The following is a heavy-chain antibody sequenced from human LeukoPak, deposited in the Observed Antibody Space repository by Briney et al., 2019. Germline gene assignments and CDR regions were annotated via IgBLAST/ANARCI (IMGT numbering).Heavy chain of an antibody. CDR1: GGSISSGSYY. V-gene: IGHV4-61*02. CDR3: AREGVSGYYRIGYYMDV. CDR2: IYTSGST. J-gene: IGHJ6*03. Sequence: PSQTLSLTCTVSGGSISSGSYYWSWIRQPAGKGLEWIGRIYTSGSTNYNPSLKSRVTMSVDTSKNQFSLKLSSVTAADTAVYYCAREGVSGYYRIGYYMDVWGKGTTVTVSS. D-gene: IGHD3-3*01.